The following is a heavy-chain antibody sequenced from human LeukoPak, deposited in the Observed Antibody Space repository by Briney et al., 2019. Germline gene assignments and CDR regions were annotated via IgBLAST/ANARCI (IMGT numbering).Heavy chain of an antibody. CDR1: GYTFTSYA. CDR3: ARDPHMVRGVWGAFDI. D-gene: IGHD3-10*01. Sequence: GASVKVSCKASGYTFTSYAMHWVRQAPGQRLEWMGWINAGNGNTKYSQKFQGRVTITRDTSASTAYMELSSLRSEDTAVYYCARDPHMVRGVWGAFDIWGQGTMVTVSS. CDR2: INAGNGNT. V-gene: IGHV1-3*01. J-gene: IGHJ3*02.